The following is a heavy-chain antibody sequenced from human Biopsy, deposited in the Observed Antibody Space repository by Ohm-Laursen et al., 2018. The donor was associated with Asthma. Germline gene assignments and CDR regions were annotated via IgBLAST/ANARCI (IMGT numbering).Heavy chain of an antibody. V-gene: IGHV1-69*01. J-gene: IGHJ6*02. CDR3: AREVSTVDYGYYFAMDV. CDR2: IIPIFGTS. CDR1: DYIFPRYY. D-gene: IGHD4-17*01. Sequence: GSSVKVSCKASDYIFPRYYISWVRQAPGQGLEWMGGIIPIFGTSNYAQKFQGRVTFTADESTSSAYMELSSLTSEDSAVYYCAREVSTVDYGYYFAMDVWGQGTTVTVSS.